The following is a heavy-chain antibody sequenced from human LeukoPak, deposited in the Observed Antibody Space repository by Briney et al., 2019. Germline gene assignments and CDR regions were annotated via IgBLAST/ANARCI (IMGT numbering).Heavy chain of an antibody. V-gene: IGHV3-74*01. J-gene: IGHJ6*02. CDR1: VFTFRRYW. CDR2: INSDGSSI. D-gene: IGHD3-22*01. CDR3: ARSHYYDSSGQFYYYYGLDV. Sequence: PGGPLRLSCGASVFTFRRYWMHWVRHVPGKGLVWVSRINSDGSSIRYADSVKDRFTIARDNARKTLYLQMNSLRAEDTAVYHCARSHYYDSSGQFYYYYGLDVWGQGTTVTVSS.